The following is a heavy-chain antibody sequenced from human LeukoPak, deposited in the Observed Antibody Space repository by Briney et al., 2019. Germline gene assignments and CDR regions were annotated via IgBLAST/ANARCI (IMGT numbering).Heavy chain of an antibody. Sequence: PSETLSLTCNVSGASISDYYWSWVRQSPEKGLEWIVSLLYRGSSHYNPSLRSRVAISHDTSKNQFSLKLTSVTAADTAVYYCARTGSRGYFDFWGRGTLVTVSS. D-gene: IGHD1-14*01. CDR1: GASISDYY. V-gene: IGHV4-59*01. CDR3: ARTGSRGYFDF. J-gene: IGHJ2*01. CDR2: LLYRGSS.